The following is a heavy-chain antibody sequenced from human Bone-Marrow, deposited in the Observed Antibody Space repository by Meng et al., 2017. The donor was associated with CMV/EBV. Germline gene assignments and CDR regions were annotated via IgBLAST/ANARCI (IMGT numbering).Heavy chain of an antibody. Sequence: GSLRLSYTVSGGSISKTNSYWGWIRQPPGKGLEWIGIISYSGSTYYNPSLKSRVTISVDTSKNQFSLNLNSVTAADTAVYYCAKNVVGGWFDPWGQGTLVTVSS. CDR2: ISYSGST. V-gene: IGHV4-39*01. CDR1: GGSISKTNSY. J-gene: IGHJ5*02. CDR3: AKNVVGGWFDP. D-gene: IGHD2-2*01.